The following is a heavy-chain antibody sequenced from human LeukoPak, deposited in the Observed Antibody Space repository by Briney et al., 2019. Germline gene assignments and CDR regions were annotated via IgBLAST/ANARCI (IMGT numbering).Heavy chain of an antibody. D-gene: IGHD1-26*01. CDR2: INHSGST. J-gene: IGHJ4*02. Sequence: SETLSLTCAVYGGSFSGYYWSWIRQPPGNGLEWIGEINHSGSTNYNPSLKSRVTISVDTSKNQFSLKLSSVTAADTAVYYCASLRGRPWDYWGQGTLVTVSS. V-gene: IGHV4-34*01. CDR3: ASLRGRPWDY. CDR1: GGSFSGYY.